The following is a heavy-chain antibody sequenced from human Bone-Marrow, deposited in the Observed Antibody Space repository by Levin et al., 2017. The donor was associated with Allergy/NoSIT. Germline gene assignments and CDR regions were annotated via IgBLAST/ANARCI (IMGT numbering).Heavy chain of an antibody. J-gene: IGHJ4*02. CDR3: ARGGTILGLEI. CDR2: IYNSGDT. D-gene: IGHD3-3*01. CDR1: GGSIGSFY. Sequence: SQTLSLTCTVSGGSIGSFYWNWIRQPAGKGLEWIGRIYNSGDTRYNPSLKSRVTMSVGTSTNQFSLKLTSVTAADSAVYFCARGGTILGLEIWGQGILVAVSS. V-gene: IGHV4-4*07.